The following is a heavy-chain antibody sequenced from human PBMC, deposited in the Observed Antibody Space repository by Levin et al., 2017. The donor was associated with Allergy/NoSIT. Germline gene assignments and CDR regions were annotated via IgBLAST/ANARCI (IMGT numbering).Heavy chain of an antibody. CDR3: ARNQYSSDSPFDY. CDR1: GFTFSSYS. D-gene: IGHD6-19*01. Sequence: GGSLRLSCAGYGFTFSSYSMNWVRQAPGKGLEWVSYIRSSSSTIDYADSVKGRFTISRDNAKNSLFLQMNSLRAEDTAVYYCARNQYSSDSPFDYWGQGTLVTVSS. J-gene: IGHJ4*02. V-gene: IGHV3-48*01. CDR2: IRSSSSTI.